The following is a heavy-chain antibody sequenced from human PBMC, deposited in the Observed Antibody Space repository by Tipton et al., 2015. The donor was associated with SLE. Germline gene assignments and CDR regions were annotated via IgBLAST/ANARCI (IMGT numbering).Heavy chain of an antibody. J-gene: IGHJ3*02. V-gene: IGHV4-59*01. CDR2: IYYSGST. CDR3: ARGNHYSFDI. Sequence: TLSLTCTVSGGSISSYYWSWIRQPPGKGLECIGYIYYSGSTNYNPSLKSRVTISVDTSKNQFSLKLSSVTAADTAVYHCARGNHYSFDIWGQGTMVTVSS. CDR1: GGSISSYY. D-gene: IGHD2-21*01.